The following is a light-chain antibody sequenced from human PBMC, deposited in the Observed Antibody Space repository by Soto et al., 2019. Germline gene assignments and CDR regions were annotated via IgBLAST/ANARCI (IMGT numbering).Light chain of an antibody. CDR1: ASDVGAYNY. CDR3: SSYAGSSTLYV. CDR2: EVT. V-gene: IGLV2-8*01. J-gene: IGLJ6*01. Sequence: QSVLTQPPSASGSLGQSVTISCTGTASDVGAYNYVSWYQQHPGKAPKLMIYEVTKRPSGVPDRFSGSKSGNTASLTVSGLQAEDEADYYCSSYAGSSTLYVFGTGTQLTVL.